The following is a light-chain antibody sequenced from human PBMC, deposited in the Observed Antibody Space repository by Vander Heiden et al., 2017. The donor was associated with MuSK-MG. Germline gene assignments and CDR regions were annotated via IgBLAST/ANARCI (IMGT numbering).Light chain of an antibody. J-gene: IGLJ3*02. CDR2: DVN. V-gene: IGLV2-11*01. CDR3: CSHAGLHAWV. Sequence: QPALTPPPPAFAAPGRSVTTTSTGTSSDVGGYNYGSWNQHHPDKAPKLMIYDVNNRTSGVPDRVSGSKSGNTASLTISGLQAEDEADYYCCSHAGLHAWVFGGGTKLTVL. CDR1: SSDVGGYNY.